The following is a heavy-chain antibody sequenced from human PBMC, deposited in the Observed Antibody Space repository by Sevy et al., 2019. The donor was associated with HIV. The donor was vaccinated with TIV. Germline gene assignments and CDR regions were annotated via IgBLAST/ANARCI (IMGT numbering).Heavy chain of an antibody. D-gene: IGHD6-13*01. V-gene: IGHV1-8*01. Sequence: ASVKVSCQASGYTFTSYDINWVRQATGQGLEWMGWMNPNSGNTGYAQKFQGRVTMTRNTSISTAYMELSSLSSEDTAVYYCARAMENSSSWDWFDPWGQGTLVTVSS. CDR1: GYTFTSYD. J-gene: IGHJ5*02. CDR2: MNPNSGNT. CDR3: ARAMENSSSWDWFDP.